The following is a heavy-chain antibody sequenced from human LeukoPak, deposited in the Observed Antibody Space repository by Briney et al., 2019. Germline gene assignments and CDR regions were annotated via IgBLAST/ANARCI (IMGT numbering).Heavy chain of an antibody. CDR3: TRVRNSNNWWGAFDI. CDR1: GYTFGTSS. J-gene: IGHJ3*02. CDR2: ISPNNGNT. D-gene: IGHD1-1*01. Sequence: ASVKVSCKAFGYTFGTSSISWVRQAPGQRLEWMGWISPNNGNTQYGQGVQGRVTMTTDTSRSTAYMELRSLRPDDTAVYYCTRVRNSNNWWGAFDIWGQGTMVTVSS. V-gene: IGHV1-18*01.